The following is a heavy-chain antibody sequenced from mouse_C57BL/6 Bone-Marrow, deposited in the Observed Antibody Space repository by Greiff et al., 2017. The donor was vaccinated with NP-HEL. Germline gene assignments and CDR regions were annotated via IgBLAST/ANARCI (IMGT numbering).Heavy chain of an antibody. Sequence: QVHVKQPGAELVMPGASVKLSCKASGYTFTSYWMHWVKQRPGQGLEWIGEIDPSDSYTNYTQKFKGKSTFTVDKSSSTAYMQLSSLTCETSAVYYCAREGKRDYYAMDYWGQGTSVTVSA. CDR2: IDPSDSYT. CDR1: GYTFTSYW. D-gene: IGHD2-1*01. CDR3: AREGKRDYYAMDY. J-gene: IGHJ4*01. V-gene: IGHV1-69*01.